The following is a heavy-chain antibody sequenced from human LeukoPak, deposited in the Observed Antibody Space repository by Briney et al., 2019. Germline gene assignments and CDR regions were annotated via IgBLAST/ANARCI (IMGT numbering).Heavy chain of an antibody. D-gene: IGHD1-26*01. Sequence: GRSLRLSCAASGLTVSSNDMTWVRQAPGKGLEWVSVIYSGGSTYYADSVKGRFTISRDNSKNTLYLQMNSLRAEDTAVYYCTRVRSPNWFDPWGQGTLVTVSS. V-gene: IGHV3-66*01. CDR3: TRVRSPNWFDP. CDR2: IYSGGST. J-gene: IGHJ5*02. CDR1: GLTVSSND.